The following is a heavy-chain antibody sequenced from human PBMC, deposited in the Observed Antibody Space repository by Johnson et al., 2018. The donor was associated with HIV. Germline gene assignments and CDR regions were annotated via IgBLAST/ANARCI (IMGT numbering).Heavy chain of an antibody. CDR1: RLTFDNYW. D-gene: IGHD4-17*01. CDR3: ARDSTPWGGEHVGYAFDL. V-gene: IGHV3-7*05. J-gene: IGHJ3*01. Sequence: VQLVESGGALVQPGGSLRLSCAASRLTFDNYWMNWVRQAPGKGLEWVASIKQDGSEEYYVDSVKGRFTISRDNAKNSLYLQMDSLRAEDTAVYYCARDSTPWGGEHVGYAFDLWGRGTLVTISS. CDR2: IKQDGSEE.